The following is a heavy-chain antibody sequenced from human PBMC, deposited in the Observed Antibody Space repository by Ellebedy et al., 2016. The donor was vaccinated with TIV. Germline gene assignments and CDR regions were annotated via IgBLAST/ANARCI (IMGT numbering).Heavy chain of an antibody. V-gene: IGHV3-64D*06. CDR3: VRHWGFDY. J-gene: IGHJ4*02. CDR2: IWSNGETT. D-gene: IGHD3-16*01. CDR1: GFTFSTYT. Sequence: GESLKISXSASGFTFSTYTINWVRQAPGKALEYVSTIWSNGETTYYADSVKGRFTVSRDNSKSTLYLQMSSLRPEDTAVYYCVRHWGFDYWGQGTLVTVSS.